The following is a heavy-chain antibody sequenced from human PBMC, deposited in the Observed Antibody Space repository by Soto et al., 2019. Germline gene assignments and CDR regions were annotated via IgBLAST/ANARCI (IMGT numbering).Heavy chain of an antibody. CDR2: NNHSGST. CDR3: ARARKGSGSDYYYHYGMDV. D-gene: IGHD3-3*01. J-gene: IGHJ6*04. V-gene: IGHV4-34*01. CDR1: GGSFSDYY. Sequence: SETLSLTCSVYGGSFSDYYWSWIRQPPGKGLEWIGENNHSGSTNYNPSLKSRVTISVHTSKNQFSLKLSSVTAADTAVYYCARARKGSGSDYYYHYGMDVWGKGTTVTVSS.